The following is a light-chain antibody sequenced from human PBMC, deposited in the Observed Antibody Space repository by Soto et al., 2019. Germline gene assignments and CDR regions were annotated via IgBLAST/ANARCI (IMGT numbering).Light chain of an antibody. CDR1: NRDVGTHNY. V-gene: IGLV2-8*01. CDR3: FSYAGGSTFV. Sequence: QSALTQPPSASGSPGQSVTISCTGTNRDVGTHNYVSWYQQYPGKAPKLLIYDVVKRPSGIPHRFSGSKSGNTAPLTVSGLQADDEADYYCFSYAGGSTFVFGTGTKLTVL. CDR2: DVV. J-gene: IGLJ1*01.